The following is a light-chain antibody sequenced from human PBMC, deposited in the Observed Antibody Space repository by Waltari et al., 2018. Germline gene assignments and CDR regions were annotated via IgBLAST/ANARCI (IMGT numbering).Light chain of an antibody. J-gene: IGLJ2*01. CDR3: QAWDSNTHVV. CDR2: KDS. Sequence: SLELTQPPSVSVSPGQTASNPCPGHRLEDPLVCWYQHKPGQSPLLVIYKDSKRPSEIPERYSGSNSGNTATLTISGTQAVDEADYYCQAWDSNTHVVFGGGTKLTVL. CDR1: RLEDPL. V-gene: IGLV3-1*01.